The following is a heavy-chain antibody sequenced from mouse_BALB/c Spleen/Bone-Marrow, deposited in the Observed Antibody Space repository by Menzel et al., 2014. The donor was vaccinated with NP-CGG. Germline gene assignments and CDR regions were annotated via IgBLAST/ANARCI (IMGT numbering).Heavy chain of an antibody. V-gene: IGHV2-6-7*01. CDR3: TREKYGNNNTMGY. CDR1: GFSLTVYG. Sequence: VQLQQSGPGLVAPSQSLSITCTVSGFSLTVYGINWVRQPPGKGLEWLGMIWGDGTTDYNSALRSRLSINKDNSRSXVFLKMNSRQTDDTTRYLSTREKYGNNNTMGYWGQGTSVTVSS. CDR2: IWGDGTT. D-gene: IGHD2-10*02. J-gene: IGHJ4*01.